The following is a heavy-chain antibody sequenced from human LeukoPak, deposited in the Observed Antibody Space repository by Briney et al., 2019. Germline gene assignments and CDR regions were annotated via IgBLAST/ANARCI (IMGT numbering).Heavy chain of an antibody. CDR1: GGSISSSNW. CDR3: ARRIFGGYDVAAYYYYGMDV. CDR2: IYHSGST. J-gene: IGHJ6*04. V-gene: IGHV4-4*02. D-gene: IGHD5-12*01. Sequence: SGTLSLTCAVSGGSISSSNWWSWVRQPPGKGLEWIGEIYHSGSTNYNPSLKSRVTISVDKSKNQFSLKLSSVTAADTAVYYCARRIFGGYDVAAYYYYGMDVWGKGTTVTASS.